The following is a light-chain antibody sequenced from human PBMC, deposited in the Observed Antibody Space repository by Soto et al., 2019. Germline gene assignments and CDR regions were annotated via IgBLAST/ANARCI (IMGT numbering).Light chain of an antibody. V-gene: IGLV2-14*01. J-gene: IGLJ1*01. CDR3: CSYRGGSAPYV. CDR1: TSDIGAYKY. Sequence: QSALTQPASVSGSPGQSITISCTGTTSDIGAYKYVSWYQQYPGKAPKLMIYEVSNRPSGVSNRFSGSKSDKTASLTISGLQAEYEADYYCCSYRGGSAPYVFGTGTKLTVL. CDR2: EVS.